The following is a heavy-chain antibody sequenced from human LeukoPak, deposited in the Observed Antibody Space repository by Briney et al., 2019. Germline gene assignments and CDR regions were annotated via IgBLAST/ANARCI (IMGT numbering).Heavy chain of an antibody. D-gene: IGHD1-26*01. Sequence: SETLSLTCAVSGGSSSSSNWWNWVRQPPGKGLEWIGEIDHSGRTNYNPSLKSRVTISVDKSKNQISLKLSSVTAADTALYYCARQTLVGATFYFDYWGQGTLVTVSS. CDR3: ARQTLVGATFYFDY. CDR1: GGSSSSSNW. CDR2: IDHSGRT. J-gene: IGHJ4*02. V-gene: IGHV4-4*02.